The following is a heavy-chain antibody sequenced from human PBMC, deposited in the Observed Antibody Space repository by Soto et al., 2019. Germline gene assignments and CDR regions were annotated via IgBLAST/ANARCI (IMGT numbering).Heavy chain of an antibody. CDR1: GGTFSSYA. CDR2: IIPIFGTA. CDR3: ARGYHYYDSSGYYRAYYYYGMAV. V-gene: IGHV1-69*06. J-gene: IGHJ6*02. D-gene: IGHD3-22*01. Sequence: GXSVKVSCKASGGTFSSYAISRVRQAPGQGLEWMGGIIPIFGTANYAQKFQGRVTITADKSTSTAYMELSSLRSEDTAVYYCARGYHYYDSSGYYRAYYYYGMAVWGQGPTVTVSS.